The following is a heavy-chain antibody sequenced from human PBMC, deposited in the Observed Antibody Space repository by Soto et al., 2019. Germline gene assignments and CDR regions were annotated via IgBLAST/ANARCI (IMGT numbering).Heavy chain of an antibody. D-gene: IGHD3-16*01. V-gene: IGHV3-30*18. Sequence: GGSLRLSCAASGFTFSSYGMHWVRQAPGKGLEWVAVISYDGSNKYYADSVKGRFTISRDNSKNTLYLQMNSLRAEDTAVYYCAKVVGVFEHYYYYYMDVWGKGTTVTVSS. CDR3: AKVVGVFEHYYYYYMDV. J-gene: IGHJ6*03. CDR2: ISYDGSNK. CDR1: GFTFSSYG.